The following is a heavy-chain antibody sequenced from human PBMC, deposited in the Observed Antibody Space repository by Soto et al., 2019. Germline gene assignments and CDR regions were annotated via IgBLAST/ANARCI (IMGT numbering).Heavy chain of an antibody. CDR2: IYYSGST. CDR1: GGSISSGDYY. D-gene: IGHD3-22*01. V-gene: IGHV4-30-4*01. Sequence: SETLSLTCTVSGGSISSGDYYWSWIRQPPGKGLEWIGYIYYSGSTYYNPSLKSRVTISVDTSKNQFSLKLSSVTAADTAVYYCARAPLYYYDSSGYSDYWGQGTLVTVSS. J-gene: IGHJ4*02. CDR3: ARAPLYYYDSSGYSDY.